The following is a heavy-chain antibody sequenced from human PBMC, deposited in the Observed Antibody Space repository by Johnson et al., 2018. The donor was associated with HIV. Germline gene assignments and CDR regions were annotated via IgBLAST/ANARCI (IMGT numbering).Heavy chain of an antibody. CDR2: ISYHGTNE. D-gene: IGHD6-6*01. J-gene: IGHJ3*01. CDR3: AGVQIAARWSDALHF. CDR1: GFTLGSFC. V-gene: IGHV3-30*03. Sequence: QVQLVESGGGVVQPGRSLRLSCVASGFTLGSFCMHWVRQAPGKGLAWVAVISYHGTNEYYAESVKARFTISRDNSKNTLYLVMNRLRPEDTAVYYCAGVQIAARWSDALHFWGQGTKVTVSS.